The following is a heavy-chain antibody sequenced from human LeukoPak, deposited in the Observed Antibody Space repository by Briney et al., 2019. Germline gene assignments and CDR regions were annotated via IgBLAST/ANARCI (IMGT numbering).Heavy chain of an antibody. CDR1: GGSISSSSYY. D-gene: IGHD2-2*01. CDR2: MYYGGST. J-gene: IGHJ4*02. CDR3: ARTIVVDGYFDY. V-gene: IGHV4-39*01. Sequence: SETLSLTCTVSGGSISSSSYYWGWIRQPPGKGLEWIGSMYYGGSTYYNPSLKSRVTISVDTSKNQFSLKLSSVTAADTAMYYCARTIVVDGYFDYWGQGTLVTVSS.